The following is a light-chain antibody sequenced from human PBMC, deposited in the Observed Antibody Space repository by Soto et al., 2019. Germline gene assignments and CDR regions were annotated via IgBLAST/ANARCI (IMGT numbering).Light chain of an antibody. CDR1: QSVSSSY. J-gene: IGKJ1*01. Sequence: EIVLTQSPGILYLSPGERATFSCRASQSVSSSYLAWYQQRPGQAPRLLIYGTSSRATAIPDRFSGSGSGTDLTLTISRLEPEDFAVYYCQQYGRSSWTFGQGTKVEIK. CDR2: GTS. CDR3: QQYGRSSWT. V-gene: IGKV3-20*01.